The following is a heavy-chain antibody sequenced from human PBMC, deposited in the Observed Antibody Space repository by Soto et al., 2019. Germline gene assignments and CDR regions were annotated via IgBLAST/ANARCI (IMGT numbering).Heavy chain of an antibody. V-gene: IGHV1-18*01. CDR1: GYPFTTYG. J-gene: IGHJ5*02. Sequence: QVQLVQSGAEVKKPGASVKVSCKASGYPFTTYGTSWVRQAPGQGLEWLGWISAYNGNTNYEQKLKGRVTMTTDTSTSTAYMELRSLRSDDTAVYYCARGLVATIQRLGFDPWGQGTLVTVSS. CDR2: ISAYNGNT. D-gene: IGHD5-12*01. CDR3: ARGLVATIQRLGFDP.